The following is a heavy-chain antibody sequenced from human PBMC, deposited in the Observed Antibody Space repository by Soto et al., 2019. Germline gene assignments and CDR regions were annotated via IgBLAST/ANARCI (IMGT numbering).Heavy chain of an antibody. J-gene: IGHJ6*02. CDR2: INAGNVNT. V-gene: IGHV1-3*01. CDR1: GYTFTSYA. CDR3: ARAPYYDTTYYYYYGMDV. Sequence: QVQLVQSGAEVKKPGASVKVSCKASGYTFTSYAMHWVRQAPGQRLEWMGWINAGNVNTKYSQKFQGRVTITRDTSASTAYMELSSLRSEDTAVYYCARAPYYDTTYYYYYGMDVWGQGTTVTVSS. D-gene: IGHD3-22*01.